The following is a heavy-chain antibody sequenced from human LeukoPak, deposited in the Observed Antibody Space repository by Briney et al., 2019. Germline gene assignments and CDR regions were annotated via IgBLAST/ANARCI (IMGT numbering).Heavy chain of an antibody. Sequence: GGSLRLSCAASGFTFSSYSMNWVRQAPGKGLEWVSSISSSSSYIYYADSVKGRFTISRDNAKNSLYLQMNSLRAEDTAVYYRARDKLQWLVSPWGQGTLVTVSS. V-gene: IGHV3-21*01. J-gene: IGHJ5*02. D-gene: IGHD6-19*01. CDR2: ISSSSSYI. CDR3: ARDKLQWLVSP. CDR1: GFTFSSYS.